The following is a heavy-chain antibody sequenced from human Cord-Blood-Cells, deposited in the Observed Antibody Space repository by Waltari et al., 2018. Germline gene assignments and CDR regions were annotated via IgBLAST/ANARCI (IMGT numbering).Heavy chain of an antibody. J-gene: IGHJ4*02. V-gene: IGHV4-39*01. CDR1: CGSSSRRSYY. Sequence: QLHLQESRPGLVKPWETLSLTCTVSCGSSSRRSYYSGWTRQPPGKGLEWIGSIYYSGSTYYNPSLKSRVTISVNTSKNQFSLKLSSVTAADTAVYYCARQYSSSWYYFDYWGQGTLVTVSS. CDR2: IYYSGST. D-gene: IGHD6-13*01. CDR3: ARQYSSSWYYFDY.